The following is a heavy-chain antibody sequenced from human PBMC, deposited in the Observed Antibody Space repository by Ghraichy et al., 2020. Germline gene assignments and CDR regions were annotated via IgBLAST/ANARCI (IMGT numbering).Heavy chain of an antibody. D-gene: IGHD6-19*01. Sequence: GGSLRLSCAASGFTFSSSSMSWVRQAPGKGLEWVSSISSGNTYIYYADSMKARFTVSRDNAKNSLYLQMNSLRAEDTAVYYCARDWSGWSRDLWGQGTLVTVSS. CDR2: ISSGNTYI. CDR3: ARDWSGWSRDL. V-gene: IGHV3-21*01. CDR1: GFTFSSSS. J-gene: IGHJ4*02.